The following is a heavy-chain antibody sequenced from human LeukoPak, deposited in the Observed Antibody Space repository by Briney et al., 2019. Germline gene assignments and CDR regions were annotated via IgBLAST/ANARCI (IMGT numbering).Heavy chain of an antibody. CDR3: ARSPPGVLRYFDWLLNWFDP. V-gene: IGHV1-69*01. Sequence: GSSVKVSCKASGGTFSSYAISWVRQAPGQGLEWMGGIIPIFGTANYAQKFQGRVTITADESTSTAYMELSSLRSEDTAVYYCARSPPGVLRYFDWLLNWFDPWGQGTLVTVSS. CDR1: GGTFSSYA. J-gene: IGHJ5*02. D-gene: IGHD3-9*01. CDR2: IIPIFGTA.